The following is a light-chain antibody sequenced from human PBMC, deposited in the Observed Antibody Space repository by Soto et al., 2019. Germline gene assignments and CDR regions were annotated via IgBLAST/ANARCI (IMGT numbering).Light chain of an antibody. V-gene: IGLV2-14*01. CDR1: SXDVGSYDH. CDR2: EVS. J-gene: IGLJ1*01. Sequence: QSVLTQPASVSGSPGQSITISCSGTSXDVGSYDHVAWYQQFPGKTPKLMIYEVSNRPSGVSSRFSGSKSGNTASLTISGLQAEDEADYYCISYTGSSTSYVFGSGTKVTVL. CDR3: ISYTGSSTSYV.